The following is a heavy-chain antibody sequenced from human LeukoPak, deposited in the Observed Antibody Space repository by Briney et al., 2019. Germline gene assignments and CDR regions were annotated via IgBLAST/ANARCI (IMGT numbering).Heavy chain of an antibody. CDR2: INWNGGST. CDR1: GFTFDDYA. Sequence: GGSLRLSCAASGFTFDDYAMSWVRQAPGQGLEWVSGINWNGGSTGYADSVKGRFTISRDNAKNSLYLQMNSLRAEDTALYYCARLSIAVAGTLPIYYFDYWGQGTLVTVSS. V-gene: IGHV3-20*04. CDR3: ARLSIAVAGTLPIYYFDY. J-gene: IGHJ4*02. D-gene: IGHD6-19*01.